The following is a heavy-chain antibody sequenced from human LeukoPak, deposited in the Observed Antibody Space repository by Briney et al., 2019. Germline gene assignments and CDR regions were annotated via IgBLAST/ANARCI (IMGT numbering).Heavy chain of an antibody. V-gene: IGHV3-30*03. CDR2: ISYDGSNK. CDR1: GFTFSSYG. CDR3: ARGEYYSDTSSYFDY. Sequence: GGSLRLSCVASGFTFSSYGMNWVRQAPGKGLEWVAVISYDGSNKCYADSVKGRFTISRDNSKNTLFVQMSSLRAEDTAVYYCARGEYYSDTSSYFDYWGQGTLVTVSS. D-gene: IGHD3-22*01. J-gene: IGHJ4*02.